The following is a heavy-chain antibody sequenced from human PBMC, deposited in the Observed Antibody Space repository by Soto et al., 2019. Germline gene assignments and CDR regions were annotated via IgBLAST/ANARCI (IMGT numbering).Heavy chain of an antibody. Sequence: PGGSLRLSCAASGFTFSSYWMSWVRQAPGKGLEWVDNIKQDGSEKYYVDSVKGRFTISRDNAKNSLYLQMNSLRAEDTAVYYCARDLDIVVVPRVLYFDYWGQGTLVTVSS. V-gene: IGHV3-7*01. J-gene: IGHJ4*02. CDR3: ARDLDIVVVPRVLYFDY. CDR2: IKQDGSEK. CDR1: GFTFSSYW. D-gene: IGHD2-15*01.